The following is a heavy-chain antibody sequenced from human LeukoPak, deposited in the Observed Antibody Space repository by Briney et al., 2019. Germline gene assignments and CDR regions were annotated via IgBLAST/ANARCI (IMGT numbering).Heavy chain of an antibody. CDR1: GFPFSTYW. J-gene: IGHJ4*02. CDR2: ISPGGGGT. Sequence: GGSLRLSCAASGFPFSTYWMSWVRQAPGKGLEWVSSISPGGGGTYYADSVKGRFTISRDNSKNTLYLQMNSLRVEDTAVYYCAKVLAPPDSSGWFRSFDYWGQGTLVTVSS. V-gene: IGHV3-23*01. D-gene: IGHD6-19*01. CDR3: AKVLAPPDSSGWFRSFDY.